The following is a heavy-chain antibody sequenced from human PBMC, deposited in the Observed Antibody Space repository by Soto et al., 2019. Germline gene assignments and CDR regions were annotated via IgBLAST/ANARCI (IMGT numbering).Heavy chain of an antibody. Sequence: QITLNESGPTVVRPTETLTLTCRFSGFSLTTSGVGVGWIRQSPGKAPEWLALIYWDDDTRYSASLNSRLTITKDSFKNQVVRTVSDMDPTDTATYYCAHRVLRTVFGLVTTTAIDFDFWGQGTPVAVSS. J-gene: IGHJ4*02. CDR1: GFSLTTSGVG. D-gene: IGHD3-3*01. CDR3: AHRVLRTVFGLVTTTAIDFDF. V-gene: IGHV2-5*02. CDR2: IYWDDDT.